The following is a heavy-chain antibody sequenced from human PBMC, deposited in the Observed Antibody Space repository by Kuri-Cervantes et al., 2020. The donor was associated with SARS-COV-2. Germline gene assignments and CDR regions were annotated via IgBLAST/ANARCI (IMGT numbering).Heavy chain of an antibody. CDR3: SRNFWAGYWPFDY. J-gene: IGHJ4*02. D-gene: IGHD3/OR15-3a*01. CDR1: AFTFDDYA. V-gene: IGHV3-49*03. Sequence: GGSLRLSCTTSAFTFDDYALAWFRQAPGKGLEWVGFIRSKAYGETTEYAASVKVRFSISRDNSESIANLQMNSLKTEDTAVYYCSRNFWAGYWPFDYWGQGTLVTVSS. CDR2: IRSKAYGETT.